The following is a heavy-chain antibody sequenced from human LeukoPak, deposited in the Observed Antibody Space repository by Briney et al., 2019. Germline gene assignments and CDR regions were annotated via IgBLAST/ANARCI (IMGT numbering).Heavy chain of an antibody. V-gene: IGHV4-38-2*02. J-gene: IGHJ4*02. CDR1: GYSISSGYY. CDR2: IYHSGST. CDR3: ARRNYYDSSGYPFDY. Sequence: SETLSLTCTVSGYSISSGYYWGWIRQPPGKGLEWIGSIYHSGSTNYNPSLKSRVTISVDTSQNQFSLKLSSVTAADTAVYYCARRNYYDSSGYPFDYWGQGTLVTVSS. D-gene: IGHD3-22*01.